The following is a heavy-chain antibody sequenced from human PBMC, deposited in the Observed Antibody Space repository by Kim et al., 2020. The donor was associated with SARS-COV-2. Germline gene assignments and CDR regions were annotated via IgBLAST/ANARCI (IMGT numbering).Heavy chain of an antibody. D-gene: IGHD3-10*01. J-gene: IGHJ4*02. V-gene: IGHV3-30*18. CDR3: AKGLTGSGYSASDH. Sequence: GGSLRLSCAASGFIFSSYGMHWVRQAPGKGLEGVAVISGDGGEGSYADSVKGRFTISSDNSKNTVHLQMNSLRAEDTAVYYCAKGLTGSGYSASDHWGQGTLVTVSS. CDR1: GFIFSSYG. CDR2: ISGDGGEG.